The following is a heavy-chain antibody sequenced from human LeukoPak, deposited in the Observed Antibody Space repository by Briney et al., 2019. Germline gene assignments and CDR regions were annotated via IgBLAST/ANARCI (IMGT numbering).Heavy chain of an antibody. V-gene: IGHV1-69*05. CDR3: ARDRGAYSSSPRYFDL. D-gene: IGHD6-6*01. Sequence: ASVKVSCKASGGTFSSYAISWVRQAPGQGLEWMGRIIPIFGTANYAQKFQGRVTITTDESTSTAYMELSSLRSEDTVVYYCARDRGAYSSSPRYFDLWGRGTLVTVSS. CDR2: IIPIFGTA. J-gene: IGHJ2*01. CDR1: GGTFSSYA.